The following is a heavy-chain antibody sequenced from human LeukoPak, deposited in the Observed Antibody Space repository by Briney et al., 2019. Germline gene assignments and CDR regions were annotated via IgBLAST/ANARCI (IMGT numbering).Heavy chain of an antibody. V-gene: IGHV3-33*01. D-gene: IGHD6-6*01. CDR2: IWYDGSNK. Sequence: GGSLRLSCAASGFTFSSYGMHWVRQAPGKGLEWVAVIWYDGSNKYYADSVKGRFTISRDNSKNTLYLQMNSLRAEDTAVYYCARVLGSSAPLPGYWGQGTLVTVSS. J-gene: IGHJ4*02. CDR3: ARVLGSSAPLPGY. CDR1: GFTFSSYG.